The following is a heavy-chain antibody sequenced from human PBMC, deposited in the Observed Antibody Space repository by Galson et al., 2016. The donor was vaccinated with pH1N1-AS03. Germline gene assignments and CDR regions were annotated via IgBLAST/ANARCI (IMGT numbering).Heavy chain of an antibody. J-gene: IGHJ5*02. CDR1: GFTFNSYW. CDR2: IKPDGGDK. CDR3: ARDLNWDNA. V-gene: IGHV3-7*01. Sequence: LSCAASGFTFNSYWMTWVRQAPGKGLEWVANIKPDGGDKYYVDSVKGRFTISRDNAKNSLYLQMNSLRVEDTAVYYCARDLNWDNAWGQGTLVTVSS.